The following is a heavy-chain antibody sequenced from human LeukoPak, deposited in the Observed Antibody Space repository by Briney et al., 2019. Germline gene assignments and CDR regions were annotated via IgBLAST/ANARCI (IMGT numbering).Heavy chain of an antibody. CDR3: ARRRPDYAILTGYYKASRFDY. J-gene: IGHJ4*02. Sequence: SETLSLTCAVYGGSFSGYYWSWLRQPPWKGLEWIGEINHSGSTNYNPSLKSRVTISVDTSKNQFSLKLSSVTAADTAVYYCARRRPDYAILTGYYKASRFDYWGQGTLVTVSS. D-gene: IGHD3-9*01. V-gene: IGHV4-34*01. CDR1: GGSFSGYY. CDR2: INHSGST.